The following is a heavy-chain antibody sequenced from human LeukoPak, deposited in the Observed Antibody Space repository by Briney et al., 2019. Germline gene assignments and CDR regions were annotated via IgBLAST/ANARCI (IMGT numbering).Heavy chain of an antibody. CDR3: ANRPERDAFDI. CDR1: GFTFSSYA. Sequence: GGSLRLSCAASGFTFSSYAMHWVRQAPGKGLEWVAVISYDGSNKYYADSVKGRSTISRDNSKNTLYLQMNSLRAEDTAVYYCANRPERDAFDIWGQGTMVTVSS. D-gene: IGHD1-14*01. J-gene: IGHJ3*02. V-gene: IGHV3-30*04. CDR2: ISYDGSNK.